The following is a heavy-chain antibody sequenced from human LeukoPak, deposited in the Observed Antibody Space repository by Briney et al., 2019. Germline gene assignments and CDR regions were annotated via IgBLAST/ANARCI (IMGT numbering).Heavy chain of an antibody. J-gene: IGHJ3*02. D-gene: IGHD1-1*01. V-gene: IGHV3-30*02. CDR1: GFSFSDYD. CDR3: AKDSAGTYHDAFDI. CDR2: IRYDGSNT. Sequence: GGSLRLSCVASGFSFSDYDIHWVRLAPGKGLEWVTFIRYDGSNTYAESVKGRFTISRDNSKNTLYLQMNSLRAEDTAVYYCAKDSAGTYHDAFDIWGQGTMVTVSS.